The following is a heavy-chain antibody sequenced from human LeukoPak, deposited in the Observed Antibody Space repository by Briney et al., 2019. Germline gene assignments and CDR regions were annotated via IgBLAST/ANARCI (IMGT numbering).Heavy chain of an antibody. CDR2: INPYSGDT. J-gene: IGHJ6*03. CDR1: GYTFTTYF. Sequence: ASVKVSCKTSGYTFTTYFIRWVRQAPGQGLEWMGGINPYSGDTKYAQKFQGRVTMTRDTSISTAYMELSSLRSEDTAVYYCAREQDFYMDVWGKGTTVTVSS. CDR3: AREQDFYMDV. V-gene: IGHV1-2*02.